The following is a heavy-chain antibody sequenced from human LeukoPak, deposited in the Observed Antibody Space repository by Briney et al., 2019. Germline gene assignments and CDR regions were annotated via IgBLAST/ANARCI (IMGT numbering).Heavy chain of an antibody. J-gene: IGHJ3*02. CDR3: ARDLRYGDYAFDI. CDR2: IYYSGST. Sequence: SQTLSLTCTVSGGSISSGDYYWSWIRQPPGKGLEWIGYIYYSGSTYYNPSLKSRVTISVDTSKNQFSLKLSSVTAADTAVYYCARDLRYGDYAFDIWGQGTMVTASS. V-gene: IGHV4-30-4*08. CDR1: GGSISSGDYY. D-gene: IGHD4-17*01.